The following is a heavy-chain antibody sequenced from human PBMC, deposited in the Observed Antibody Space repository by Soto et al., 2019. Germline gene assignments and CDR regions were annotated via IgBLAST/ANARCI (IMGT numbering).Heavy chain of an antibody. Sequence: GGSLRLSCAASGFTFSSYAMHWVRQAPGKGLEWVAVISYDGSNKYYADSVKGRFTISRDNSKNTLYLQMNSLRAEDTALYYCARHRYYEGSVPGYGMDVWGQGTTVTVS. CDR3: ARHRYYEGSVPGYGMDV. CDR1: GFTFSSYA. J-gene: IGHJ6*02. V-gene: IGHV3-30-3*01. CDR2: ISYDGSNK. D-gene: IGHD3-16*01.